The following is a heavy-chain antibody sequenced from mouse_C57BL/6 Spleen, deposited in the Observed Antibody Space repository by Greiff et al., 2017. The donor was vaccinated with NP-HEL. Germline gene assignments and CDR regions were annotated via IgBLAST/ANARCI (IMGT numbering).Heavy chain of an antibody. D-gene: IGHD2-1*01. CDR3: ARGNYPYWYFDV. V-gene: IGHV1-55*01. J-gene: IGHJ1*03. CDR1: GYTFTSYW. Sequence: VQLQQPGAELVKPGASVKMSCKASGYTFTSYWITWVKQRPGQGLEWIGDIYPGSGSTNYNEKFKSKATLTVDTSSSTAYMQLSSLTSEDSAVYYCARGNYPYWYFDVWGTGTTVTVSS. CDR2: IYPGSGST.